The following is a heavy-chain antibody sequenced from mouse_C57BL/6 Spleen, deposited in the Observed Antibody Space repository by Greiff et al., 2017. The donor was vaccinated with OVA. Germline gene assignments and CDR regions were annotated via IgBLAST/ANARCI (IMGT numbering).Heavy chain of an antibody. Sequence: EVKLVESGGGLVQPGGSLKLSCAASGFTFSSYGMSWVRQTPDKRLELVATINSNGGSTYYPDSVKGRFTISRDNAKNTLYLQMSSLKSEDTAMYYCARDDYDLFAYWGQGTLVTVSA. CDR2: INSNGGST. J-gene: IGHJ3*01. V-gene: IGHV5-6-3*01. CDR3: ARDDYDLFAY. D-gene: IGHD2-4*01. CDR1: GFTFSSYG.